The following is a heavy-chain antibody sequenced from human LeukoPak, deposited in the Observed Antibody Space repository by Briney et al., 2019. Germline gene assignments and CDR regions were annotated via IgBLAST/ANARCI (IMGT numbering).Heavy chain of an antibody. D-gene: IGHD6-19*01. V-gene: IGHV3-23*01. Sequence: GGSLRLSCAASGFTFSSYAMSWVRQAPGKGLEWVSAISGSGGSTYYADSVKGRFTISRDNSKNTLYLQMNSLRAEDTAVYYCAKEGGGSSGDVIEYYFDYWGQGTLVTVSS. J-gene: IGHJ4*02. CDR1: GFTFSSYA. CDR3: AKEGGGSSGDVIEYYFDY. CDR2: ISGSGGST.